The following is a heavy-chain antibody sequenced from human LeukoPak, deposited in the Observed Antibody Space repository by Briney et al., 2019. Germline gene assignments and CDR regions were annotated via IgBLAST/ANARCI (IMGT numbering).Heavy chain of an antibody. V-gene: IGHV3-23*01. D-gene: IGHD3-16*01. CDR3: ARDRIRLGEYYIDY. J-gene: IGHJ4*02. CDR1: GFTFSSYG. Sequence: GGSLRLSCAASGFTFSSYGMSWVRQAPGKGLEWVSAISGSGGSTYYADSVKGRFTISRDNSKNTLYLQMNSLRAEDTAVYYCARDRIRLGEYYIDYWGQGTLVTVSS. CDR2: ISGSGGST.